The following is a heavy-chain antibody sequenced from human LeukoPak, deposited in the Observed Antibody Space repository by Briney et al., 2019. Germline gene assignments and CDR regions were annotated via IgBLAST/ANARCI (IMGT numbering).Heavy chain of an antibody. J-gene: IGHJ4*02. CDR3: ARLYFTGGNPLSGDNHHGNFDS. V-gene: IGHV3-23*01. D-gene: IGHD2-8*02. CDR2: ISGSGGST. CDR1: GFTFSSYA. Sequence: PGGSLRLSCAASGFTFSSYAMSWVRQAPGKGLEWVSAISGSGGSTYYADSGKGRFTIPRENSKNTLYLQMNSLRAEDTAVYFCARLYFTGGNPLSGDNHHGNFDSWGPGTLVTVSS.